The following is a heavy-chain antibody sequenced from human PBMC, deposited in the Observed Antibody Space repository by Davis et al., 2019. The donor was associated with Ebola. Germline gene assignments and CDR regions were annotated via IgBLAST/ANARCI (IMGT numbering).Heavy chain of an antibody. J-gene: IGHJ4*02. CDR2: ISSSSSYI. V-gene: IGHV3-21*01. CDR1: GLSLSSLG. CDR3: ATAMVQGVISMVDY. Sequence: GGSLRLSCAASGLSLSSLGMSWVRQAPGKGLEWVSSISSSSSYIYYADSVKGRFTISRDNAKNSLYLQMNSLRAEDTAVYYCATAMVQGVISMVDYWGQGTLVTVSS. D-gene: IGHD3-10*01.